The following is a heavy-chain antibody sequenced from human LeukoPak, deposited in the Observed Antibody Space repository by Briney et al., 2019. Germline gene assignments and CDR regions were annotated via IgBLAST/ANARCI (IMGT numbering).Heavy chain of an antibody. J-gene: IGHJ6*02. Sequence: APVKVSCKASGYTFTSYDINWVRQATGQGLEWMGWMNPNSGNTAYAQNFQGRVTMTRNTSITTAYMELSSLISEDTAVYYCARGPLGEVGIVRVDVWGQGTTVTVSS. D-gene: IGHD1-26*01. V-gene: IGHV1-8*01. CDR1: GYTFTSYD. CDR3: ARGPLGEVGIVRVDV. CDR2: MNPNSGNT.